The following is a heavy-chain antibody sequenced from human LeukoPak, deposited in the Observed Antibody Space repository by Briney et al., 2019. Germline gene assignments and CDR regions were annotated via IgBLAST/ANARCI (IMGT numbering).Heavy chain of an antibody. CDR1: GFTFSSYS. D-gene: IGHD5-18*01. Sequence: GGSLRLSCAASGFTFSSYSMTWVRQAPGKGLEWVSTISEGGSSTYYADFVKGRFTISRDSSKNTLYLQVNGLRAEDTAVYFCAKCQRQLWLQDHWGQGTLVTVSS. J-gene: IGHJ4*02. CDR3: AKCQRQLWLQDH. V-gene: IGHV3-23*01. CDR2: ISEGGSST.